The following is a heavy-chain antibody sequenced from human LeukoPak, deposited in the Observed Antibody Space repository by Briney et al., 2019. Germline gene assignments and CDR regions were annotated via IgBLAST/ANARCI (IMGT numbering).Heavy chain of an antibody. CDR3: ARDHYDILTGFWHY. D-gene: IGHD3-9*01. CDR1: GYTFTGYY. CDR2: INPNSGGT. V-gene: IGHV1-2*02. J-gene: IGHJ4*02. Sequence: ASVKVSCKASGYTFTGYYMHWVRQAPGQGLEWMGWINPNSGGTNYAQKFQGRVTITRDTSISTAYMELSRLRSDDTAVYYCARDHYDILTGFWHYWGQGTLVTVSS.